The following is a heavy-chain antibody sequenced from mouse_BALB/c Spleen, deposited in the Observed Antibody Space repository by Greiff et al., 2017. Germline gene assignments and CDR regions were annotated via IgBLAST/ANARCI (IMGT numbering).Heavy chain of an antibody. CDR1: GFTFSSYG. CDR3: ARKYGNSYYFDY. V-gene: IGHV5-6*02. J-gene: IGHJ2*01. D-gene: IGHD2-10*02. CDR2: ISSGGSYT. Sequence: DVMLVESGGDLVKPGGSLKLSCAASGFTFSSYGMSWVRQTPDKRLEWVATISSGGSYTYYPDSVKGRFTISRDNAKNTLYLQMSSLKSEDTAMYYCARKYGNSYYFDYWGQGTTLTVSS.